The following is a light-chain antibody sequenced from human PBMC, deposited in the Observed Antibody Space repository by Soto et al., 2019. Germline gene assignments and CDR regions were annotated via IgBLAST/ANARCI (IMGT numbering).Light chain of an antibody. CDR3: QQSYSTPWT. V-gene: IGKV1-39*01. Sequence: DIQMTQSPSSLSASVGDRVTITCRASQSISSYLNWYQQKPGKAPKLLIYAASSLQSGVPSRFSGSGSGTYFTLTISSLQPEDFATYYCQQSYSTPWTFGQGTKVESK. J-gene: IGKJ1*01. CDR2: AAS. CDR1: QSISSY.